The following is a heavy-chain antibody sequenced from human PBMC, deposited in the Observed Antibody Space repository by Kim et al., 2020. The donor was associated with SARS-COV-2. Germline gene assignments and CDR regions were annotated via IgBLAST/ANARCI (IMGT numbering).Heavy chain of an antibody. Sequence: ASVKVSCKVSRYTLTELSMHWVRQAPGKGLEWMGGFDPEDGETIYAQKFQGRVTMTEDTSTDTAYMELSSLRSEDTAVYYCATDKRTRYCSGGSCYLGDYYYYGMDVWGQGTTVTVSS. CDR1: RYTLTELS. CDR3: ATDKRTRYCSGGSCYLGDYYYYGMDV. CDR2: FDPEDGET. D-gene: IGHD2-15*01. J-gene: IGHJ6*02. V-gene: IGHV1-24*01.